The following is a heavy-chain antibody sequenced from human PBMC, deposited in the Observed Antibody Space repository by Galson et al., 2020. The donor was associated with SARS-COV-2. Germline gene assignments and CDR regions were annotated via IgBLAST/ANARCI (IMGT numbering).Heavy chain of an antibody. D-gene: IGHD2-15*01. Sequence: TGGSLRLSCAASGFTFSSYGMHWVPQAPGKGLEWVAVISYDGSNKYYADSVKGRFTISRDNSKNTLYLQMNSLRAEDTAVYYCAKDWRYCSGGSCLGCYGMDVLGQGTTVTVAS. CDR2: ISYDGSNK. CDR1: GFTFSSYG. J-gene: IGHJ6*02. V-gene: IGHV3-30*18. CDR3: AKDWRYCSGGSCLGCYGMDV.